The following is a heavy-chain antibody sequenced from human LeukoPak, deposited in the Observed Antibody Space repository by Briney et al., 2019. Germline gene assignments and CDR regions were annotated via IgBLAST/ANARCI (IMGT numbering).Heavy chain of an antibody. CDR1: GGSISSSSYY. D-gene: IGHD5-24*01. CDR2: IYYSGST. CDR3: ARWRWLQLPLAFDY. J-gene: IGHJ4*01. V-gene: IGHV4-39*01. Sequence: SESLSLTCTLSGGSISSSSYYWGWLRQPPGKGLEWIGSIYYSGSTYYNPSVKRRVTISVHTAKNQCSLKLSDVTAAESALYFSARWRWLQLPLAFDYWGQGTLVTVSS.